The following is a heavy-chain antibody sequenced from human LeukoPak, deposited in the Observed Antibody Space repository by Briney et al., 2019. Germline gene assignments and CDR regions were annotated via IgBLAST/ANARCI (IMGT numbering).Heavy chain of an antibody. J-gene: IGHJ4*02. CDR2: IIPILGIA. V-gene: IGHV1-69*04. CDR1: GGTFSSYA. D-gene: IGHD4-11*01. CDR3: ASEITTGNFDY. Sequence: ASVKVSCKASGGTFSSYAISWVRQAPGQGLEWMGRIIPILGIANYAQKFQGRVTITADKSTRTAYMELRSLRSDDTAVYYCASEITTGNFDYWGQGTLVTVSS.